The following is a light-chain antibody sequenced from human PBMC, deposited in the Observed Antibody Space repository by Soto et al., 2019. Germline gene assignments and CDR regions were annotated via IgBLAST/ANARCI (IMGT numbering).Light chain of an antibody. Sequence: DIQMTQSPSSLSASVGDRVTITCRASQDIRIDLGWFQQKPGKATKRLIYAASSLQSGVPSRFSGSGSGTEFTLTISSLQPEDFATYYCLQHNNYPPTFGQGKKVEI. J-gene: IGKJ1*01. CDR3: LQHNNYPPT. CDR2: AAS. CDR1: QDIRID. V-gene: IGKV1-17*01.